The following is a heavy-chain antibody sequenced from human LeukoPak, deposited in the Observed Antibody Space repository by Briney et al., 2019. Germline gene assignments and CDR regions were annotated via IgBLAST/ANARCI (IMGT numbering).Heavy chain of an antibody. CDR1: GFTLSTYE. J-gene: IGHJ6*04. V-gene: IGHV3-48*03. CDR3: ARDDSLVYDILAGYPPSGYYGVDV. Sequence: PGGSLRLSCTASGFTLSTYEMNWFRQAPGKGLEWVSYINSRGTITYHADSVKGRFTISRDNAKNSLSLQVSRLRAEHTATYYCARDDSLVYDILAGYPPSGYYGVDVWGKGTTVTVSS. D-gene: IGHD3-9*01. CDR2: INSRGTIT.